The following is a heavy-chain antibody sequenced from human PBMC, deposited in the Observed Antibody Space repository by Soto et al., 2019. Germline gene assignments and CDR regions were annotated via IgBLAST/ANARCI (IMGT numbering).Heavy chain of an antibody. D-gene: IGHD6-6*01. Sequence: PGGSLRLSCAASGFTFSSYSMNWVRQAPGKGLEWVSSISSSSSYIYYADSVKGRFTISRDNAKNSLYLQMNSLRAEDTAVYYCARAGEYSSSYFDYWGRGTLVTVSS. CDR3: ARAGEYSSSYFDY. V-gene: IGHV3-21*01. CDR1: GFTFSSYS. J-gene: IGHJ4*02. CDR2: ISSSSSYI.